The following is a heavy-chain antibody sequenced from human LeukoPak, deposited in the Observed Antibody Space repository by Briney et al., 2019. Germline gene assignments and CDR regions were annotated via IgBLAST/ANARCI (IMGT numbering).Heavy chain of an antibody. V-gene: IGHV3-49*04. J-gene: IGHJ3*02. Sequence: GGSLRLSCTASGFTFGDYAMSWVRQAPGKGLEWVGFIRSKAYGGTTEYAASVKGRFTISRDDSKSIAYLQMNSLKTEDTAVYYCTRDNNYYDSSGYLDDAFDIWGQGTMVTVSS. CDR2: IRSKAYGGTT. CDR1: GFTFGDYA. D-gene: IGHD3-22*01. CDR3: TRDNNYYDSSGYLDDAFDI.